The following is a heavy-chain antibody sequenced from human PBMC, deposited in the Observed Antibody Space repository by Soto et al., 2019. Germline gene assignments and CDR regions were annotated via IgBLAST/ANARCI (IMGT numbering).Heavy chain of an antibody. Sequence: GGSLRLSCAASGFTVSSNYMSWVRQAPGKGLEWVSVIYSGGSTYYADSVKGRFTISRDNSKNTLYLQMNSLRAEDTAVYYCARDRYCSSTSCYYCFDPWGQGTQVTVSS. J-gene: IGHJ5*02. CDR3: ARDRYCSSTSCYYCFDP. CDR2: IYSGGST. CDR1: GFTVSSNY. V-gene: IGHV3-53*01. D-gene: IGHD2-2*01.